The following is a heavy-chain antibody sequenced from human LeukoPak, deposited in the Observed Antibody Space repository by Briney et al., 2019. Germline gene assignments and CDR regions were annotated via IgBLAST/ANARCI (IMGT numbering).Heavy chain of an antibody. CDR1: GGSFNDYF. CDR3: ARGRLGSVVFEGYYYFMDV. CDR2: VYNGGST. D-gene: IGHD3-22*01. J-gene: IGHJ6*03. V-gene: IGHV4-34*01. Sequence: SETLSLTCAVYGGSFNDYFWTWIRQPLGKGLEWIGEVYNGGSTNYNPSLKSRVIISVDTSKNQFSLRLSSVTAADTAVYYCARGRLGSVVFEGYYYFMDVWGKGTTVTVSS.